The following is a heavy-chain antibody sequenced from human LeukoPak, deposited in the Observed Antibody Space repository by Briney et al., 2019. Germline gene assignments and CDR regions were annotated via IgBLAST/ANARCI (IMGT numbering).Heavy chain of an antibody. CDR2: IYSGGST. CDR1: GFTFSSYS. Sequence: GGSLRLSCAASGFTFSSYSMNWVRQAPGKGLEWVSVIYSGGSTYYADSVKGRFTISRDNSKNTLYLQMNSLRAEDTAVYYCARDRGNYYDSSGLDYWGQGTLVTVSS. V-gene: IGHV3-66*01. CDR3: ARDRGNYYDSSGLDY. J-gene: IGHJ4*02. D-gene: IGHD3-22*01.